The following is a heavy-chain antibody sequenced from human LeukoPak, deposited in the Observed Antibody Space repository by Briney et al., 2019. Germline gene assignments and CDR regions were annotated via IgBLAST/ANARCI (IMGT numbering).Heavy chain of an antibody. CDR3: ARRGSGYWYFDL. J-gene: IGHJ2*01. CDR1: GGSISSSSYY. V-gene: IGHV4-39*01. CDR2: IYYSGST. Sequence: PETLSLTCTVSGGSISSSSYYWGWIRQPPGKGLEWIGSIYYSGSTYYNPSLKSRVTISVDTSKNQFSLKLSSVTAADTAVYYCARRGSGYWYFDLWGRGTLVTVSS. D-gene: IGHD3-16*01.